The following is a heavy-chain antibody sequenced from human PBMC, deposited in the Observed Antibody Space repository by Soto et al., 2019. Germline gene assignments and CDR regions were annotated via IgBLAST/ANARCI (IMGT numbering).Heavy chain of an antibody. CDR1: GGAINTNNYY. V-gene: IGHV4-39*01. CDR2: VFYDGTT. Sequence: QLQLQESGPGPVKPSGTLSLTCTVSGGAINTNNYYWGWVRQPPGKGLEWIGSVFYDGTTYYSPSRKSIVTIALATSRTQFSLRLNSVTAADTAVYYCARLVVVSPVANVWGQGTLVTVSS. CDR3: ARLVVVSPVANV. D-gene: IGHD2-2*01. J-gene: IGHJ4*02.